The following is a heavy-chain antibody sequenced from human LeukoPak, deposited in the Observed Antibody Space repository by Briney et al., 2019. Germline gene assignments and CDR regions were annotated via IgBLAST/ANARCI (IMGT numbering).Heavy chain of an antibody. V-gene: IGHV3-30*03. CDR2: ISYDGSNK. D-gene: IGHD2-15*01. CDR1: GFTFSSYG. Sequence: SGGSLRLSCAASGFTFSSYGMHWVRQAPGKGLEWVAVISYDGSNKYYADSVKGRFTISRDNSKNTLYLQMNSLRAEDTAVYYCARDIVVVRGEELDYWGQGTLVTVSS. CDR3: ARDIVVVRGEELDY. J-gene: IGHJ4*02.